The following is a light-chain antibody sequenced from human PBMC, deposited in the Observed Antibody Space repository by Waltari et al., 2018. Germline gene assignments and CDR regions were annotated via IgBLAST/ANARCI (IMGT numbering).Light chain of an antibody. V-gene: IGKV1-39*01. CDR2: KAS. J-gene: IGKJ2*03. Sequence: DIQMTQSPSSLSASVGDRVTITCRASENVNNYLNWYQQKPGKAPKLLIYKASTLQSGVPSRFSGSGSGTDYTVTISSLQSEDVATYYCQHNYGTPPSFGQGTKVEIK. CDR3: QHNYGTPPS. CDR1: ENVNNY.